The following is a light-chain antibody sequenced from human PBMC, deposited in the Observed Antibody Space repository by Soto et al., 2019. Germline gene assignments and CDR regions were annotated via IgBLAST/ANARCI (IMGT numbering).Light chain of an antibody. J-gene: IGKJ4*01. V-gene: IGKV4-1*01. CDR2: WAS. CDR3: QEYYSPPPLT. Sequence: DIVLTQSPDSLAVSLGARATINCKSSQTILYNSNNKNSLAWYQLKPGQPPKLLIYWASIRESGVPDRFSVSGSETDFTLTTRSLQAEDVAVYYCQEYYSPPPLTFGGGTKVEIK. CDR1: QTILYNSNNKNS.